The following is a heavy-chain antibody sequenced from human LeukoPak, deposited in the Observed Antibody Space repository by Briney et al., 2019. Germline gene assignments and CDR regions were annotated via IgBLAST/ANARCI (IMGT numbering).Heavy chain of an antibody. CDR1: RSTLSSNK. CDR3: ANDRRGGTMNFYT. CDR2: ISSSGSDI. Sequence: GGSLRLSCAPSRSTLSSNKMKWVRQAPGKGLEWVSYISSSGSDIYYADSVKGRFTISRDNARNSLFLQMDSLRAEDTAVYYCANDRRGGTMNFYTGGQGSRVTVSS. J-gene: IGHJ4*02. V-gene: IGHV3-48*03. D-gene: IGHD1-14*01.